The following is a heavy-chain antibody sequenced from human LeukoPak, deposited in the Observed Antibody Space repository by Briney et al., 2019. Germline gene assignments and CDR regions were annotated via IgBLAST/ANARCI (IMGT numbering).Heavy chain of an antibody. Sequence: GGSLRLSCAASGFTFSSYALSWVRQAPGEGLEWVSAISGSGGSTYYADSVKGRFTISRDNSKNTLYLQMNCLTVEDTAVYYCGKDPNGDYVGAFEIWGQGTMVTVSS. CDR1: GFTFSSYA. CDR3: GKDPNGDYVGAFEI. J-gene: IGHJ3*02. V-gene: IGHV3-23*01. D-gene: IGHD4-17*01. CDR2: ISGSGGST.